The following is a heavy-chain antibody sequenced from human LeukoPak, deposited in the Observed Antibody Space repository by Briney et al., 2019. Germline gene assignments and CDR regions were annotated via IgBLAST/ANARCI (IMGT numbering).Heavy chain of an antibody. V-gene: IGHV3-23*01. D-gene: IGHD5-24*01. CDR3: ARAVEIAAFDY. CDR1: RFTFSTYG. J-gene: IGHJ4*02. Sequence: GGSLRLSCAASRFTFSTYGMNWVRQAPGKGLEWVSGISGSGGSTYYAGSVKGRFTISRDNSKNTLYLQMNSLRAEDTAVYYCARAVEIAAFDYWGQGTLVTVSS. CDR2: ISGSGGST.